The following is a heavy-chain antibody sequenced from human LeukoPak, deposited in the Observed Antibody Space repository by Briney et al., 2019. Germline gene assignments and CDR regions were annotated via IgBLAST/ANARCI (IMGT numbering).Heavy chain of an antibody. Sequence: GGSLRLSCAASGFTVSSNYMSWVRQAPGKGLEWVANIKQDGSEKYYVDSVKGRFTISRDNAKNSLYLQMNSLRAEDTAVYYCARELEYSSSSDYWGQGTLVTVSS. V-gene: IGHV3-7*01. D-gene: IGHD6-6*01. J-gene: IGHJ4*02. CDR3: ARELEYSSSSDY. CDR1: GFTVSSNY. CDR2: IKQDGSEK.